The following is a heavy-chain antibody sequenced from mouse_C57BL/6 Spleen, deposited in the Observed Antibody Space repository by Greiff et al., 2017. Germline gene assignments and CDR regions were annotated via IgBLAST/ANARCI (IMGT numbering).Heavy chain of an antibody. CDR1: GYTFTDHT. J-gene: IGHJ4*01. CDR3: ACLPTVVATADAMDY. D-gene: IGHD1-1*01. V-gene: IGHV1-78*01. Sequence: QVQLQQSDAELVKPGASVKISCKVSGYTFTDHTIHWMKQRPEQGLEWIGYIYPRDGSTKYNEKFKGKATLTADKSSSTAYMPLNSLTSEASAVYFWACLPTVVATADAMDYWGQGTSVTVSS. CDR2: IYPRDGST.